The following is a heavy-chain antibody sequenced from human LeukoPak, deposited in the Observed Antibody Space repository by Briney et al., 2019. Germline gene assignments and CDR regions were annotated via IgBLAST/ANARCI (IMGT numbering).Heavy chain of an antibody. J-gene: IGHJ4*02. CDR2: ISYDGSNK. Sequence: GRSLRLSCAASGFTFSSYGMHWVRQAPGKGLEWVAVISYDGSNKYYADSVKGRFTISRDNSMNMLYLQMNSLRAEDTAVYYCAKDRYDYVIYYFDYWGQGTLVTVSS. CDR1: GFTFSSYG. CDR3: AKDRYDYVIYYFDY. D-gene: IGHD3-16*01. V-gene: IGHV3-30*18.